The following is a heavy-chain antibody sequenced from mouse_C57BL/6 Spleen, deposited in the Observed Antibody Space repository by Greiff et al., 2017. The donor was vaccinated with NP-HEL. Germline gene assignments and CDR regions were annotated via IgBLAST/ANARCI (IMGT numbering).Heavy chain of an antibody. CDR3: ARVRVVYYYGSRRGYYLDY. CDR2: ITPNNGGT. J-gene: IGHJ2*01. CDR1: GYTFTDYN. Sequence: VQLQQSGPELVKPGASVKIPCKASGYTFTDYNMDWVKQSHGKSLEWIGDITPNNGGTIYNQKFKGKATLTVDKSSSTAYMELRSLTSDDTAVYYCARVRVVYYYGSRRGYYLDYWGQGTTLTVSS. V-gene: IGHV1-18*01. D-gene: IGHD1-1*01.